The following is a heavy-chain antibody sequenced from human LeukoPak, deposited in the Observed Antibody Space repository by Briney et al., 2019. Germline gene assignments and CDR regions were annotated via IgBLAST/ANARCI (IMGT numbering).Heavy chain of an antibody. D-gene: IGHD6-6*01. J-gene: IGHJ4*02. CDR1: GYTFTGYY. CDR2: INPNSGGT. Sequence: ASVKVSCKASGYTFTGYYMHWGRQAPGQGLEWMGWINPNSGGTNYAQKFQGRVTMTRDTSISTAYMELSRLRSDDTAVYYCARAHSSSSLAYFDYWGQGTLVTVSS. V-gene: IGHV1-2*02. CDR3: ARAHSSSSLAYFDY.